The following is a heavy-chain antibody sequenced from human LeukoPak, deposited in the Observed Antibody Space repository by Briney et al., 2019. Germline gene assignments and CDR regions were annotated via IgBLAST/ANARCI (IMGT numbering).Heavy chain of an antibody. D-gene: IGHD6-13*01. CDR3: ARGPQLVDYYYVDV. V-gene: IGHV6-1*01. CDR2: TYYRSKWYY. J-gene: IGHJ6*03. CDR1: QYSVSSNSAA. Sequence: SQTLSLTCAISQYSVSSNSAAWNWIRQSPSRGLEWLGRTYYRSKWYYDYAVSVKSRITINPDTSENQFSLQLNSVTPDDTAVYYCARGPQLVDYYYVDVWGKGTTVTVSS.